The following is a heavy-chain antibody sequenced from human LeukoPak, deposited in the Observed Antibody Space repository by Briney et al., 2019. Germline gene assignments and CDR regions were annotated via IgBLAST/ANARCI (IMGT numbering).Heavy chain of an antibody. D-gene: IGHD3-10*01. CDR1: GASISSYY. Sequence: SETLSLTCTVSGASISSYYWSWIRQPAGKGLEWIGRTYTSGTINYNPSLKSRVTMSVDTSKNQLSLKLSSVTAADTAVYYCARGGYGSGSLVDYWGQGTLVTVSS. CDR3: ARGGYGSGSLVDY. V-gene: IGHV4-4*07. J-gene: IGHJ4*02. CDR2: TYTSGTI.